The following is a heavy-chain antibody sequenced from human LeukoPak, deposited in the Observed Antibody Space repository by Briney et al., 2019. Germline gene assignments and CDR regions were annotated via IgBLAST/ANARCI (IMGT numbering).Heavy chain of an antibody. J-gene: IGHJ4*02. D-gene: IGHD2-2*01. CDR2: INHSGST. CDR3: VRVWRVVPAADPGDY. V-gene: IGHV4-34*01. CDR1: GGSFSGYY. Sequence: SETLSLTCAVYGGSFSGYYWSWIRQPPGKGLEWIGEINHSGSTNYNPSLKSRVTISVDTSKNQFSLKLSSVTAADTAVYYCVRVWRVVPAADPGDYWGQGTLVTVSS.